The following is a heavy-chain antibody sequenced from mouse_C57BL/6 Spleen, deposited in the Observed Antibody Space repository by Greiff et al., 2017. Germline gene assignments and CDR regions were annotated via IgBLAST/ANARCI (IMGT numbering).Heavy chain of an antibody. D-gene: IGHD1-1*01. Sequence: QVQLQQSGAELVRPGTSVKVSCKASGYAFTNYLIEWVKQRPGQGLEWIGVINPGSGGTNYNEKFKGKATLTADKSSSTAYMQLISLTSEDSAVYFCARSGYYYGSSDYWGQGTTLTVSS. V-gene: IGHV1-54*01. CDR3: ARSGYYYGSSDY. J-gene: IGHJ2*01. CDR1: GYAFTNYL. CDR2: INPGSGGT.